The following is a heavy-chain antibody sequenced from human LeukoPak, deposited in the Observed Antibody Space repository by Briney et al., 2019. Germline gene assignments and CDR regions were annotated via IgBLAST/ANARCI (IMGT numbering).Heavy chain of an antibody. CDR3: ARERGYCSSTSCYTPDFDY. D-gene: IGHD2-2*02. V-gene: IGHV4-4*07. J-gene: IGHJ4*02. CDR1: GGSISSYY. CDR2: IYTSGST. Sequence: SETLSLTCTVSGGSISSYYWSWIRQPAGKGLEWVGRIYTSGSTNYNPSLKSRVTISVDTSKNQFSLKLSSVTAADTAVYYCARERGYCSSTSCYTPDFDYWGQGTLVTVSS.